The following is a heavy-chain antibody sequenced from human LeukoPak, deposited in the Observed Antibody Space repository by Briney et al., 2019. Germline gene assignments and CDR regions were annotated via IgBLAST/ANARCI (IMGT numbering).Heavy chain of an antibody. J-gene: IGHJ4*02. CDR2: ISYDGSNK. V-gene: IGHV3-30*18. CDR3: AKARLRYFDWLSEPYFDY. CDR1: GFTFSSYG. Sequence: PGGSLRLSCAASGFTFSSYGMHWVRQAPGKGLEWVAVISYDGSNKYYADSVKGRFTISRDNAKNSLYLQMNSLRAEDTALYYCAKARLRYFDWLSEPYFDYWGQGTLVTVSS. D-gene: IGHD3-9*01.